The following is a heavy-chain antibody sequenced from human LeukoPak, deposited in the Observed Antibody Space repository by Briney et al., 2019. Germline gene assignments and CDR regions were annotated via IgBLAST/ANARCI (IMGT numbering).Heavy chain of an antibody. Sequence: ASVTVSCKASGGTFSSYAISWVRQATGQGLEWMGWVNPSSGNTGYAQKFQGRVTITRNTSISTAYMELSSLRSEDTAVYYCARAPWGSSPPYYYYYYMDVWGKGTTVTVSS. CDR3: ARAPWGSSPPYYYYYYMDV. J-gene: IGHJ6*03. V-gene: IGHV1-8*03. CDR1: GGTFSSYA. D-gene: IGHD6-6*01. CDR2: VNPSSGNT.